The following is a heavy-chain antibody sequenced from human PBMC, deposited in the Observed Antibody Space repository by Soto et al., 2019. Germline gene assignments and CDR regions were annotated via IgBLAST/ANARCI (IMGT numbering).Heavy chain of an antibody. CDR1: GYTLTELP. V-gene: IGHV1-24*01. D-gene: IGHD3-10*01. CDR2: FDPNDGEK. Sequence: ASVKVSCKVSGYTLTELPIHWVRQARGKGLEWMGGFDPNDGEKIYAQKFQGRLTMTEDTSTDTAYMELSSLRSEDTAVYYCAIALLWLGGWRRAFDIWGQGTMVTVSS. J-gene: IGHJ3*02. CDR3: AIALLWLGGWRRAFDI.